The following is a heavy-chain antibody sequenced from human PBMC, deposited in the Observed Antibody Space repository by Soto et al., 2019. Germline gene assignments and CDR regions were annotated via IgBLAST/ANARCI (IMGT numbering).Heavy chain of an antibody. CDR2: ISYDGSNK. CDR3: AKNLGELSLAFDAFDI. Sequence: QVQLVESGGGVVQPGRSLRLSCAASGFTFSSYGMHWVRQAPGKGLEWVAVISYDGSNKYYADSVKGRFTISRDNSKNTLYLQMNSLRAEDTAVYYCAKNLGELSLAFDAFDIWGQGTMVTVSS. V-gene: IGHV3-30*18. D-gene: IGHD3-16*02. J-gene: IGHJ3*02. CDR1: GFTFSSYG.